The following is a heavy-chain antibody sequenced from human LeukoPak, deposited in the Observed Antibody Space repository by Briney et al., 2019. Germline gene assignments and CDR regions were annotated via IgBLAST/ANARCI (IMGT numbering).Heavy chain of an antibody. J-gene: IGHJ3*02. V-gene: IGHV4-59*12. CDR1: GGSISSYY. CDR2: IYYSGST. D-gene: IGHD3-16*02. Sequence: SETLSLTCTVSGGSISSYYWSWIRQPPGKGLEWIGYIYYSGSTNYNPSLKSRVTISVDTSKNQFSLKLGSVTAADTAVYYCARRYYDYVWGSYPEGAFDIWGQGTMVTVSS. CDR3: ARRYYDYVWGSYPEGAFDI.